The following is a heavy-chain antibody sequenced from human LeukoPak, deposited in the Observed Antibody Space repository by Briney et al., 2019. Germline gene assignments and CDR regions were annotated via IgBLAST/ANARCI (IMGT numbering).Heavy chain of an antibody. CDR1: GDSITGYY. CDR2: IYYTGNT. CDR3: ARFHCSGGSCYSSNWFDP. D-gene: IGHD2-15*01. J-gene: IGHJ5*02. V-gene: IGHV4-39*07. Sequence: PSETLSLTCSVSGDSITGYYWGWIRQPPGKGLEWIGNIYYTGNTYYNSSLKSRVTISLDTSKNQFSLKLSSVTAADTAVYYCARFHCSGGSCYSSNWFDPWGQGTLVTVSS.